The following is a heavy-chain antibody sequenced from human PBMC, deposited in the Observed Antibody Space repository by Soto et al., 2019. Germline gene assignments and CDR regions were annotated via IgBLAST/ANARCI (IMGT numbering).Heavy chain of an antibody. D-gene: IGHD3-22*01. CDR3: ARASYYYDSSGLN. Sequence: PGGSLRLSCAASGFNFSNHWMHWVRQRPAEGLEWVSVIYSGGSTYYADSVKGRFTISRDNSKNTLYLQMNSLRAEDTAVYYCARASYYYDSSGLNCGQGPLVTVYS. CDR2: IYSGGST. CDR1: GFNFSNHW. J-gene: IGHJ4*02. V-gene: IGHV3-53*01.